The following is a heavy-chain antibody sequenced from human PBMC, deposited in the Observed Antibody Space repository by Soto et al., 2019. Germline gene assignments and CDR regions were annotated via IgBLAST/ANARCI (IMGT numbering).Heavy chain of an antibody. V-gene: IGHV3-23*01. CDR1: GFTFSNYA. CDR2: ISGRGGST. D-gene: IGHD3-22*01. CDR3: AKATMTLVVIRLDS. Sequence: GWSLRLSCAASGFTFSNYAMNLVRQAPGKGLEWVSTISGRGGSTYYADSVKGRFTIPRDNSKNILYLQMNSLRAEDTAVYYCAKATMTLVVIRLDSWGEGTLVTVSS. J-gene: IGHJ4*02.